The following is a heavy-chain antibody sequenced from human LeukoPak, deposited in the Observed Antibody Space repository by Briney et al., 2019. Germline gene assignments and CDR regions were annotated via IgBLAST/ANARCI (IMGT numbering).Heavy chain of an antibody. CDR1: GFTFSSHG. CDR2: ISWNSGSI. D-gene: IGHD5-18*01. CDR3: AKDGVDTAMAGLKSYYYYYMDV. V-gene: IGHV3-9*01. Sequence: GGSLRLSCGASGFTFSSHGMNWVRQAPGKGLEWVSGISWNSGSIGYADSVKGRFTTSRDNAKNSLYLQMNSLRAEDTALYYCAKDGVDTAMAGLKSYYYYYMDVWGKGTTVTISS. J-gene: IGHJ6*03.